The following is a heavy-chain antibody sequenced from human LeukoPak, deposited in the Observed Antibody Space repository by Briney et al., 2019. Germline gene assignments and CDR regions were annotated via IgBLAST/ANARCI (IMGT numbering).Heavy chain of an antibody. CDR3: ARYFDWPWAFDI. J-gene: IGHJ3*02. CDR1: GGSISSSNW. CDR2: VYHNGNT. V-gene: IGHV4-4*02. Sequence: SETLSLTCAVSGGSISSSNWWSWVRQPPEKGLEWIGEVYHNGNTNYNPSLKSRVTISVDTSKNQFSLKVTSVTAADTAVYYCARYFDWPWAFDIWGPGTKVTVSS. D-gene: IGHD3-9*01.